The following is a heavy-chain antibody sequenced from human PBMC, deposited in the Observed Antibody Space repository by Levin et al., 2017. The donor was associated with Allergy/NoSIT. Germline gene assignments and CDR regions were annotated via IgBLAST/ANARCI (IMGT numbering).Heavy chain of an antibody. D-gene: IGHD3-22*01. Sequence: LSLTCAASGFTVSSNYMSWVRQAPGKGLEWVSLIYSDFITYYADSVKGRFTISRDNSKNTLYLQMNSLRAEDTAVYYCAREYYYDNSGRDLGYWYFDLWGRGTLVTVSS. CDR3: AREYYYDNSGRDLGYWYFDL. CDR1: GFTVSSNY. J-gene: IGHJ2*01. CDR2: IYSDFIT. V-gene: IGHV3-66*01.